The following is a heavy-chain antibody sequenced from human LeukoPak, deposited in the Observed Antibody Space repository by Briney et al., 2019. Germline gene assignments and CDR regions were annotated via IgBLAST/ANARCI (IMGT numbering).Heavy chain of an antibody. CDR3: ARTDSSAFDI. CDR2: INPNSGGT. Sequence: ASVKVSXKASGYTFTGYYMHWVRQAPGQGLEWIGRINPNSGGTNYAQKFQGRVTMTRDTSISTAYMELSRLRSDDTAVYYCARTDSSAFDIWGQGTMVTVSS. CDR1: GYTFTGYY. J-gene: IGHJ3*02. V-gene: IGHV1-2*06. D-gene: IGHD3-22*01.